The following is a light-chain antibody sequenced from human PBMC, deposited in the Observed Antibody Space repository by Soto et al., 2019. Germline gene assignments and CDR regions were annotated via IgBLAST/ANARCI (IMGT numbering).Light chain of an antibody. CDR3: QHYVGSPT. CDR1: QSVNNNF. CDR2: GAS. J-gene: IGKJ1*01. Sequence: ETVLTQSPGTLSLSAGERATVSCMASQSVNNNFLAWYQLRPGQAPRLLISGASSRATGIPDRISGSGSGTDFTLTITRVETEDSAMYYCQHYVGSPTFGQGTKVDIK. V-gene: IGKV3-20*01.